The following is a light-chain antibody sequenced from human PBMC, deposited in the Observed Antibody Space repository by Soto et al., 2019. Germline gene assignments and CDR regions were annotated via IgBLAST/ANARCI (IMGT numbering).Light chain of an antibody. V-gene: IGKV3-11*01. CDR3: QQRSNWPPWT. CDR1: QSVGKNY. J-gene: IGKJ1*01. CDR2: GAS. Sequence: EVVMRQSPATLSVSPGEGATLSCRASQSVGKNYLAWYQHKSGQAPRLLIHGASNRATGIPARFSGSGSGTDFTLTISSLEPEDFAVYYCQQRSNWPPWTFGQGTKVDIK.